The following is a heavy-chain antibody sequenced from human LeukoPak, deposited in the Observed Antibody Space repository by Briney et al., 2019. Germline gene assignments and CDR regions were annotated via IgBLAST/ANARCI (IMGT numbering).Heavy chain of an antibody. Sequence: ASVKVSCKASGYTLTSYYMHWVRQAPGQGLEWMGIINPSGGSTSYAQKFQGRVTMTRDTSTSTVYMELSSLRSEDTAVYYCARPLSGELPDYWGQGTLVTVSS. CDR3: ARPLSGELPDY. D-gene: IGHD1-7*01. V-gene: IGHV1-46*01. CDR1: GYTLTSYY. CDR2: INPSGGST. J-gene: IGHJ4*02.